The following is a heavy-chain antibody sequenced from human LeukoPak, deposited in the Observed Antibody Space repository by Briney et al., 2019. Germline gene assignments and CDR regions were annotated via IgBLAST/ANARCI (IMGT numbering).Heavy chain of an antibody. CDR1: GFTFSSYW. V-gene: IGHV3-74*01. CDR3: ARDLDYGGYSNFDY. Sequence: GGSPRLSCVASGFTFSSYWMHWVRQAPGKGLVWVSRIKSDGSSIRYADSVKGRFTISRDNAKNTLYLQMNSLRAEDTAVYYCARDLDYGGYSNFDYWGQGTLVTVSS. J-gene: IGHJ4*02. D-gene: IGHD4-23*01. CDR2: IKSDGSSI.